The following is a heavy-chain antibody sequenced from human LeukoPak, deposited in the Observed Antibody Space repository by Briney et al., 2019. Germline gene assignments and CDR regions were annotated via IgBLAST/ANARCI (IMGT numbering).Heavy chain of an antibody. CDR3: ARGTPPLLWFGESYYFDY. V-gene: IGHV4-34*01. Sequence: SETLSLTCAVYGGSFSGYYWSWIRQPPGKGLEWIGEINHSGSTNYNPSLKSRVTISVDTSKNQFSLKLSSVTAAVTAVYYCARGTPPLLWFGESYYFDYWGQGTLVTVSS. CDR1: GGSFSGYY. J-gene: IGHJ4*02. CDR2: INHSGST. D-gene: IGHD3-10*01.